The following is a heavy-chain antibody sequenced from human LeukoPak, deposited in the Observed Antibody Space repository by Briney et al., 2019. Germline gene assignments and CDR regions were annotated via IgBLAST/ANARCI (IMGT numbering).Heavy chain of an antibody. CDR2: IYYSGST. CDR1: GGSVSNNNYY. J-gene: IGHJ4*02. CDR3: ARLDDIAAAGILFDY. Sequence: SETLSLTCTVSGGSVSNNNYYWGWIRQPPGKGLEWIGSIYYSGSTYYNPSLKSRVTISVDTSKNQFSLKLSSVTAADTAVYYCARLDDIAAAGILFDYWGQGTLVTVSS. V-gene: IGHV4-39*01. D-gene: IGHD6-13*01.